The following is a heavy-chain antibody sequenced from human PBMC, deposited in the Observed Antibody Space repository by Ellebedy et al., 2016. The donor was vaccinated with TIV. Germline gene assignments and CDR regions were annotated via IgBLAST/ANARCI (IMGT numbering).Heavy chain of an antibody. Sequence: SVKVSXXASGGTFSSYAISWVRQAPGQGLEWMGGVIPIFGTANYAQKFQGRVTITADESTSTAYMELSSLRSEDTAVYYCARDSSSAPEGGFKGWFDPWGQGTLVTVSS. J-gene: IGHJ5*02. CDR3: ARDSSSAPEGGFKGWFDP. V-gene: IGHV1-69*13. CDR1: GGTFSSYA. D-gene: IGHD6-13*01. CDR2: VIPIFGTA.